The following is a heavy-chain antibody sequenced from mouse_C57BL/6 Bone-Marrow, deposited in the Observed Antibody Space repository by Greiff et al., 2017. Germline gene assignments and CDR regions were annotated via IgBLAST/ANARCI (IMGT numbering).Heavy chain of an antibody. J-gene: IGHJ4*01. CDR3: ARERSRVVATDYAMDY. V-gene: IGHV2-2*01. D-gene: IGHD1-1*01. Sequence: QVQLQQSGPGLVQPSQSLSITCTVSGFSLTSYGVHWVRQSPGKGLEWLGVIWSGGSTDYNAAFISRLSISKDNSKSQVFFKMNSLQADDTAIYYCARERSRVVATDYAMDYWGQGTSVTVSS. CDR2: IWSGGST. CDR1: GFSLTSYG.